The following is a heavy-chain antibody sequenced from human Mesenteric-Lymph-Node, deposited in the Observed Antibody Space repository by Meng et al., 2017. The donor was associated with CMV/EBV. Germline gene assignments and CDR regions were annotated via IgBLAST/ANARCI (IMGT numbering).Heavy chain of an antibody. CDR1: GGSFSGYY. J-gene: IGHJ4*02. CDR3: ARGSSYDILTGYFDY. CDR2: INHSGST. Sequence: QVQLHQGGAGLLKPSETLFVTCAVYGGSFSGYYWNWIRQSPEKGLEWIGEINHSGSTTYNPSFTSRIIISVDTSTNQISLNMSSVTAADTAVYYCARGSSYDILTGYFDYWGQGALVTVSS. V-gene: IGHV4-34*01. D-gene: IGHD3-9*01.